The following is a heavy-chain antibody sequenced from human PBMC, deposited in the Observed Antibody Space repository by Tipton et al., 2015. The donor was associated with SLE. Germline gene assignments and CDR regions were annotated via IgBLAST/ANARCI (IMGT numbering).Heavy chain of an antibody. CDR3: ARFFYYDNSRAWGWFDP. CDR2: IFYTGST. V-gene: IGHV4-39*07. J-gene: IGHJ5*02. CDR1: DGSISSGGYY. D-gene: IGHD3-9*01. Sequence: TLSLTCIFSDGSISSGGYYWSWIRQDPGKGLEWIGSIFYTGSTYYNPSLKSRVSFSIDTSKNQFSLEVRSVTAADTAVYYCARFFYYDNSRAWGWFDPWGQGTLVTVSS.